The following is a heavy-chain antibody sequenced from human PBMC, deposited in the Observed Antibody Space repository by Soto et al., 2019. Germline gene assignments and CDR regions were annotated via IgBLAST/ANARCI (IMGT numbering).Heavy chain of an antibody. D-gene: IGHD3-9*01. CDR3: AKDLGSGYRFEY. CDR1: GYTFTGYY. Sequence: ASVKFSCKASGYTFTGYYMHWVRLAPGQGLEWMGGIQTDNDHASFAQKFEGRVTMTTDTSTRTVYMELRDLSSDDTAVYYCAKDLGSGYRFEYWGQGTPVTVSS. V-gene: IGHV1-18*04. CDR2: IQTDNDHA. J-gene: IGHJ4*02.